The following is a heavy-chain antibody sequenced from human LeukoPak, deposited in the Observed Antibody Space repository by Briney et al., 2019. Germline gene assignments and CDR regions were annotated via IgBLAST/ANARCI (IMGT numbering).Heavy chain of an antibody. CDR2: ISYDGSNK. J-gene: IGHJ2*01. CDR3: ARVKQQLVLPRWYFDL. Sequence: PGGSLRLSCAASGFTFSGYGLHWVRQAPGKGLEWVAVISYDGSNKYYADSVKGRFTISRDNSKNTLYPQMNSLRAEDTAVYYCARVKQQLVLPRWYFDLWGRGTLVTVSS. CDR1: GFTFSGYG. D-gene: IGHD6-13*01. V-gene: IGHV3-30*03.